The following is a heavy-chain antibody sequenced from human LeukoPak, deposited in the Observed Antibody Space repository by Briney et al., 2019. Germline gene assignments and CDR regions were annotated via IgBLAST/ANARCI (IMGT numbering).Heavy chain of an antibody. CDR3: ASSPAYSSSWYAIDN. CDR2: IGTAGDT. CDR1: GFTFSNYD. V-gene: IGHV3-13*01. Sequence: GGCLRLACAASGFTFSNYDMHSVRQAAGKGLEWVSGIGTAGDTYYPASVKGRFTISRENAKTSLYLQMNSLSAGDTAVYYCASSPAYSSSWYAIDNWGQGTLVTVSS. J-gene: IGHJ4*02. D-gene: IGHD6-13*01.